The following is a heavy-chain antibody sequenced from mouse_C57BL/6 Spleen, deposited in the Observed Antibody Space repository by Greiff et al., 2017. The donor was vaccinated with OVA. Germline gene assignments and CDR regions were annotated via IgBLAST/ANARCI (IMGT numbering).Heavy chain of an antibody. V-gene: IGHV1-82*01. CDR2: IYPGAGDT. CDR1: GYAFSSSW. J-gene: IGHJ4*01. D-gene: IGHD2-3*01. Sequence: VQLQQSGPELVKPGASVKISCKASGYAFSSSWMNWVKQRPGKGLEWIGRIYPGAGDTNYNGKFKGKDTLSADKSSSTAYMQLSSLTSEDSAVYFCARGGDGYYIYAMHYWGQGISVSVSS. CDR3: ARGGDGYYIYAMHY.